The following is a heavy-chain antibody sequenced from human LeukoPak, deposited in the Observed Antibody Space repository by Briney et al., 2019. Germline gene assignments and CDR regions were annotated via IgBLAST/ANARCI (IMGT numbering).Heavy chain of an antibody. V-gene: IGHV3-23*01. CDR3: AKLSYHDRGGPPL. Sequence: GGSLRLSCAASGFTFSNYAMSWVRQAPGKGLEWVSVITGSGGSTYHADSVKGRFTISRDNSKDTVYLQMNTLRAEDTALYYCAKLSYHDRGGPPLWGQGTMVTVSS. J-gene: IGHJ3*01. CDR1: GFTFSNYA. CDR2: ITGSGGST. D-gene: IGHD5-24*01.